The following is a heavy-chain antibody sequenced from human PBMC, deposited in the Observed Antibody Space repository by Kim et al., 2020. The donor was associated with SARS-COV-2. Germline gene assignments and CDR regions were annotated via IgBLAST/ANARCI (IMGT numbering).Heavy chain of an antibody. CDR3: ARGEYCSSTSCYAGRHY. J-gene: IGHJ4*02. CDR2: INAGNGNT. V-gene: IGHV1-3*01. CDR1: GYTFTSYA. Sequence: ASVKVSCKASGYTFTSYAMHWVRQAPGQRLEWMGWINAGNGNTKYSQKFQGRVTITRDTSASTAYMELSSLRSEDTAVYYCARGEYCSSTSCYAGRHYWGQGTLVTVSS. D-gene: IGHD2-2*01.